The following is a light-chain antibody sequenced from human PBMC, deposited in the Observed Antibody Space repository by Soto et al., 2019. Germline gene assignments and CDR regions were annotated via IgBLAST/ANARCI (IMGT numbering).Light chain of an antibody. V-gene: IGKV1-39*01. CDR1: QSSSSY. Sequence: DIQMTQSPSPLSASVGDRVYITCRTSQSSSSYLNWYQAKPGKAPKLLIYEASSVESGVPSRFSGSGSGTDFPLTISSLQPEDSATYCCQQSYSSPPFNFGPGTRVDI. CDR3: QQSYSSPPFN. J-gene: IGKJ3*01. CDR2: EAS.